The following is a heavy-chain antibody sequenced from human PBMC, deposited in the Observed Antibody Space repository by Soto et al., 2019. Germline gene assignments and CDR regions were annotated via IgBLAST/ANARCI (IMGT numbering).Heavy chain of an antibody. CDR1: GFTFISYA. Sequence: GGSLRLSCAASGFTFISYAMHWVRQAPCKWLEWVAVISYDGSNKYYADSVKGRFTISRDNSKNTLYLQMNSLRAEDTAVYYCARDWGVVPAAMFEMYNWFDPWGQGT. V-gene: IGHV3-30-3*01. D-gene: IGHD2-2*01. CDR2: ISYDGSNK. J-gene: IGHJ5*02. CDR3: ARDWGVVPAAMFEMYNWFDP.